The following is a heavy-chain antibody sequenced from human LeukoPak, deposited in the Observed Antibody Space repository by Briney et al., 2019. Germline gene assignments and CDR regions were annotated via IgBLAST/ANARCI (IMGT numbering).Heavy chain of an antibody. CDR2: ISAYNGHT. CDR1: GYSFTSFE. D-gene: IGHD4-11*01. CDR3: ASGLQWPGFDH. J-gene: IGHJ4*02. V-gene: IGHV1-18*01. Sequence: ASVKVSCKASGYSFTSFEVNWVRQAPGQGLEWMGWISAYNGHTKFAQKFQGRVTTTTDTSTTTAYLELRSLRSDDTAVYYCASGLQWPGFDHWGQGTPVTVSS.